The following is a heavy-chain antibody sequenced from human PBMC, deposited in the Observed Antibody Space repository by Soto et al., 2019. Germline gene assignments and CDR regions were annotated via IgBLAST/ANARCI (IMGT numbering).Heavy chain of an antibody. CDR3: ARVHLYFDN. J-gene: IGHJ4*02. Sequence: PVGSLRLSCAASGFTFSDYYMTWIRQAPGKGLEWVSYISGSSYTIYYADSVKGRFTISRDSAKNSLYLQMNSLRAEDTAVYYCARVHLYFDNWGQGTLVTVSS. CDR2: ISGSSYTI. CDR1: GFTFSDYY. V-gene: IGHV3-11*01.